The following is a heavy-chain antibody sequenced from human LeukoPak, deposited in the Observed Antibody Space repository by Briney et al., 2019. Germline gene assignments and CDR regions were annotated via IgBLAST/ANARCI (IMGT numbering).Heavy chain of an antibody. D-gene: IGHD2-2*01. Sequence: PGGSLRLSCAASGFTFSSYWMHWVRQAPGKGLVWVSRIKSDGSSTTYADSVKGRFTISRDNAKNTLYLQMNSLRAEDTAVYYCARVQCSSTSCLGYYYYYMDVWGKGTTVTVSS. CDR1: GFTFSSYW. J-gene: IGHJ6*03. V-gene: IGHV3-74*01. CDR2: IKSDGSST. CDR3: ARVQCSSTSCLGYYYYYMDV.